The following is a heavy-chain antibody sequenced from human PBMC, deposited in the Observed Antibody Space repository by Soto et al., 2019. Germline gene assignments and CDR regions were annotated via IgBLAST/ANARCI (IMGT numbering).Heavy chain of an antibody. J-gene: IGHJ6*03. CDR3: ARRGYGSRWPNVYMDV. CDR1: GFTFSNYE. Sequence: EAQLVESGGGLVQPGGSLRLSCAAAGFTFSNYEMHWVRQAPGKGLEYVSGISNNGAHTDYAKSVKGRFTISSDNSENTLYLQMGSLRAEDMALYYCARRGYGSRWPNVYMDVWGKGTTVTVSS. V-gene: IGHV3-64*01. CDR2: ISNNGAHT. D-gene: IGHD6-13*01.